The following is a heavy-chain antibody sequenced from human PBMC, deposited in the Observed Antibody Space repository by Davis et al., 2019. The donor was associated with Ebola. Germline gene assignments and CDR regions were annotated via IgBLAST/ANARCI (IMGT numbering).Heavy chain of an antibody. J-gene: IGHJ6*02. CDR3: ARGSYWTPTVTTYCYYYGMDV. D-gene: IGHD4-11*01. CDR1: GGSFSGYY. V-gene: IGHV4-34*01. Sequence: GSLRLTCAVYGGSFSGYYWSWIRQPPGKGLEWIGEINHSGSTNYNPSLKSRVTISVDTSKNQFSLKLSSVTAADTAVYYCARGSYWTPTVTTYCYYYGMDVWGQGTTVTVSS. CDR2: INHSGST.